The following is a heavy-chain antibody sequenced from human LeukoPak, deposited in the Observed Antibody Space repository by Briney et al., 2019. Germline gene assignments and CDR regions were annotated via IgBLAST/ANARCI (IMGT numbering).Heavy chain of an antibody. Sequence: GESLRLSCAASGFTFSSYSMNWVRQAPGKGLEWVSYISSSSSTIYYADSVKGRFTISRDNSKSTLYLHMNSLRAEDTALYYCAKVAGRAFGAVIASRARYYMDVWGKGTTVTVS. J-gene: IGHJ6*03. V-gene: IGHV3-48*01. CDR1: GFTFSSYS. D-gene: IGHD3-16*02. CDR3: AKVAGRAFGAVIASRARYYMDV. CDR2: ISSSSSTI.